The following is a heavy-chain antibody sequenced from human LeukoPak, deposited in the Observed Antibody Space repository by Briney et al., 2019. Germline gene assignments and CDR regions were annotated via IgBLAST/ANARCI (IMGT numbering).Heavy chain of an antibody. CDR2: IYHSGST. D-gene: IGHD6-13*01. CDR1: GGSISSSNW. V-gene: IGHV4-4*02. Sequence: PSETLSLTCAVSGGSISSSNWWSWVRQPPGKGLEWIGEIYHSGSTNYNPSLKSRVTISVDKSKNQFSLKLSSVTAADTAVYYCARDRVTAAGTRYFDYWGQGTPVTVSS. J-gene: IGHJ4*02. CDR3: ARDRVTAAGTRYFDY.